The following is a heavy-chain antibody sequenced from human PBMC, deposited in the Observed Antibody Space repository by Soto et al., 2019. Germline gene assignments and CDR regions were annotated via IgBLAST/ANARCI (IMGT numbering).Heavy chain of an antibody. CDR3: ARGATGYLDY. CDR1: GFTFSSYA. D-gene: IGHD5-12*01. V-gene: IGHV3-30-3*01. J-gene: IGHJ4*02. CDR2: ISYDGSNK. Sequence: LRLSCAASGFTFSSYAMHWVRQAPGKGLEWVAVISYDGSNKYYADSVKGRFTISRDNSKNTLYLQMNSLRAEDTAVYYCARGATGYLDYWGQGTLVTVSS.